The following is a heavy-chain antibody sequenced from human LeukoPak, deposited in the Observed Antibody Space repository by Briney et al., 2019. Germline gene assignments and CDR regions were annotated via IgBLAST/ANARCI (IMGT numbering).Heavy chain of an antibody. CDR3: ARGFFGHFYGSSSHDY. V-gene: IGHV4-34*01. CDR1: GGSFIDYY. Sequence: SETLSLTCAVYGGSFIDYYWAWIRQPPGKGLEWIGEINHNGGINYNPSLKSRVTLSLDTSMNHVSLRLTSGTATDTGVYYCARGFFGHFYGSSSHDYWGQGTLVSVSS. D-gene: IGHD3-10*01. CDR2: INHNGGI. J-gene: IGHJ4*02.